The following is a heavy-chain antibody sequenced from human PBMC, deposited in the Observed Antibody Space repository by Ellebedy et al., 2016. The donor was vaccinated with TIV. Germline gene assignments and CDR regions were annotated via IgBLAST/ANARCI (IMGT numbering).Heavy chain of an antibody. CDR3: ATLSIGWDLPFDN. J-gene: IGHJ4*02. D-gene: IGHD1-26*01. V-gene: IGHV4-61*01. CDR1: GDSVTSGIYY. Sequence: MPSETLSLTCSVSGDSVTSGIYYWSWIRQPPGKGLEWIGYIYYRGTTHYNPSLESRVSISRDTSKNQYSLSLNSATAADTAVYYCATLSIGWDLPFDNWGQGALVTVSS. CDR2: IYYRGTT.